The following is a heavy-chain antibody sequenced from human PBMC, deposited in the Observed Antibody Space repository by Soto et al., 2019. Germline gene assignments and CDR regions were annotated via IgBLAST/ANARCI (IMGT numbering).Heavy chain of an antibody. CDR1: GDSFSAYY. CDR2: INPNGGDT. Sequence: QVQLVQSGAEVKKPGASVKVSCKPSGDSFSAYYLHWVRQAPGQGLEWLGWINPNGGDTKYAQKFRGRVAMTRDTSIITAYLELTSLRSDDTAIYYGARESGGATATLDYYYFYMDVWGKGTTVTVSS. J-gene: IGHJ6*03. CDR3: ARESGGATATLDYYYFYMDV. D-gene: IGHD5-12*01. V-gene: IGHV1-2*02.